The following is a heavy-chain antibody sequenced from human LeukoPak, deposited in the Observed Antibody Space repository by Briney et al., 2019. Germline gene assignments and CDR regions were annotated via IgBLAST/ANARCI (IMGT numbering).Heavy chain of an antibody. CDR3: AKDVRPGGGGMAV. CDR1: GFTFRTLA. Sequence: PGGSLRLSCAASGFTFRTLAMNWVRQAPGTGLEWVSTISDNGRSTHYADSVKDRFTISRDNSKNTLDLQMNSLKAEDTAIYYCAKDVRPGGGGMAVWGQGTTVTVSS. D-gene: IGHD3-10*02. CDR2: ISDNGRST. V-gene: IGHV3-23*01. J-gene: IGHJ6*02.